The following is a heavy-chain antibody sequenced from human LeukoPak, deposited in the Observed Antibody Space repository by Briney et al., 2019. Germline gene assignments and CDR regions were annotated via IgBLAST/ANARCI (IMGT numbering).Heavy chain of an antibody. Sequence: PGGSLRLSCAASGFTFSNYGMHWVRQAPGKGLEWVAVISYEGSIQHYAASVKGRVTISRDNSRNTLSLQMNSLRPEDTGLYYCAKEGPQYVSPWCDYWGQGTPVTVSS. CDR3: AKEGPQYVSPWCDY. CDR2: ISYEGSIQ. D-gene: IGHD2-8*02. CDR1: GFTFSNYG. J-gene: IGHJ4*02. V-gene: IGHV3-30*18.